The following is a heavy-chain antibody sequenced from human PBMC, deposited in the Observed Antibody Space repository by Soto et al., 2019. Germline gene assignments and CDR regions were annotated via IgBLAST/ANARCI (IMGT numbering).Heavy chain of an antibody. CDR3: ARVPANDYPYYLYYGMDV. V-gene: IGHV4-31*03. D-gene: IGHD3-16*01. J-gene: IGHJ6*02. CDR1: GGSISSGGYY. CDR2: IYYSGST. Sequence: SETLSLTCTVSGGSISSGGYYWSWIRQHPGKGLEWIGYIYYSGSTYYNPSLKSRVTISVDTSKNQFSLKLSSVTAADTAVYYCARVPANDYPYYLYYGMDVWGQGTTVTVSS.